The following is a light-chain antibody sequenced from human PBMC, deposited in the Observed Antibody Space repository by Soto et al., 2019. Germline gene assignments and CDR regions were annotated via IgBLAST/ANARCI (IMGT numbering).Light chain of an antibody. CDR3: QTYDKAPWT. J-gene: IGKJ1*01. CDR2: GAS. CDR1: RGIYTH. V-gene: IGKV1-27*01. Sequence: DIQMAQSPSSLSASVGDRVTITCRASRGIYTHLAWYQQKPGNAPKLLIYGASTLQSGVQSRFSASGSGTDFFLTISGLQSEDVGTYFCQTYDKAPWTFGPGTRV.